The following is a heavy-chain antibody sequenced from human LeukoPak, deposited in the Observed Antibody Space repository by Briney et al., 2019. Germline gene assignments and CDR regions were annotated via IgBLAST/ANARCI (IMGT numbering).Heavy chain of an antibody. CDR3: ARDVSGSYYAY. V-gene: IGHV1-69*04. D-gene: IGHD1-26*01. J-gene: IGHJ4*02. CDR1: GGTFSSYA. Sequence: GASVKVSCKASGGTFSSYATSWVRQAPGQGLEWMGRIIPILGIANYAQKFQGRVTITADKSTSTAYMELSSLRSDDTAVYYCARDVSGSYYAYWGQGTLVTVSS. CDR2: IIPILGIA.